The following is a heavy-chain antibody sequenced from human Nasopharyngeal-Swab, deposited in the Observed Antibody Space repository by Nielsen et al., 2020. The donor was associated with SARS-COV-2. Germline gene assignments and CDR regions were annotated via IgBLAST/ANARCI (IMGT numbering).Heavy chain of an antibody. Sequence: GGSLRLSCVPSGFTFDDYGMHWVRQVPGKGLEWVSLISWDGVNTYYAGSVRGRFTISRDNSRNSLYLQMNSLKTEDTALYYCARGVHYMSYFHTPPSDQWGQGTLVTVSS. V-gene: IGHV3-43*01. CDR2: ISWDGVNT. J-gene: IGHJ4*02. D-gene: IGHD3-10*01. CDR3: ARGVHYMSYFHTPPSDQ. CDR1: GFTFDDYG.